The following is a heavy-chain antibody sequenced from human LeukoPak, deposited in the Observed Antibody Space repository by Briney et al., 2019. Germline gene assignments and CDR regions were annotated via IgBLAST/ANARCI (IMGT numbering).Heavy chain of an antibody. Sequence: PGGSLRLSCAASGFTFSDYSMNWVRQTPGKGLEWLSYISDSGKTVYYADSVKGRFTISRDNAKKSLYLQMNSLRAEDTALYYCARESGGSLFWGQGALVTVSA. CDR2: ISDSGKTV. CDR1: GFTFSDYS. CDR3: ARESGGSLF. V-gene: IGHV3-48*01. J-gene: IGHJ4*02. D-gene: IGHD3-16*01.